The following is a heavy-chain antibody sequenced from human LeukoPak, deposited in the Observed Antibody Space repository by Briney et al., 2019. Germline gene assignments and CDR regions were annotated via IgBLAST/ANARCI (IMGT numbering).Heavy chain of an antibody. V-gene: IGHV1-18*01. CDR2: ISAYNGNT. J-gene: IGHJ4*02. CDR1: GYTFTSYG. D-gene: IGHD5-18*01. Sequence: ASVKVSCKASGYTFTSYGISWVRQAPGRGLEWMGWISAYNGNTNYAQKLQGRVTMTTDTSTSTAYMELRSLRSDDTAVYFCARDPIEYSYGYYFDYWGQGTLVTVSS. CDR3: ARDPIEYSYGYYFDY.